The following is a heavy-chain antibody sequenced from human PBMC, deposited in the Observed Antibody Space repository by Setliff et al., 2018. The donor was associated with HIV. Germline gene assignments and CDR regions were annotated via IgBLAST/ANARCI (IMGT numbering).Heavy chain of an antibody. Sequence: SVKVSCKASGGTFNTYVISWLRQAPGQGLEWMGGIIPILGVANCAQKFQGRLTITADKSTNTAYMELSSLKSDDTAVYYCARGPEEGDCSGGSCYGNFDPWGQGTLVTVSS. CDR3: ARGPEEGDCSGGSCYGNFDP. D-gene: IGHD2-15*01. J-gene: IGHJ5*02. CDR2: IIPILGVA. V-gene: IGHV1-69*10. CDR1: GGTFNTYV.